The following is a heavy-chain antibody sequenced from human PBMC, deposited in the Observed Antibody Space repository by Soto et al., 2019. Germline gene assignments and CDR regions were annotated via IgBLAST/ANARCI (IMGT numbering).Heavy chain of an antibody. Sequence: GGSLRLSCAASGFTLSSYEMNWVRQAPGKGLEWVSYISSSGSTIYYADSVKGRFTISRDNAKNSLYLQMNSLRAEDTAVYYCARDDSSGAFDYWGQGTLVTVSS. CDR1: GFTLSSYE. CDR3: ARDDSSGAFDY. J-gene: IGHJ4*02. CDR2: ISSSGSTI. V-gene: IGHV3-48*03. D-gene: IGHD5-18*01.